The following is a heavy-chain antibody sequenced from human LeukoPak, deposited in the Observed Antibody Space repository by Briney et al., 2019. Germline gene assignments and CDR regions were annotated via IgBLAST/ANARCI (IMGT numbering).Heavy chain of an antibody. CDR2: IYLGDSDT. CDR1: GYIFSSYW. J-gene: IGHJ4*02. CDR3: ARSGGSGWDEGFDY. Sequence: GESLKISCKASGYIFSSYWIAWVRQMPGKGLVWMGIIYLGDSDTRYSPSFQGQVTISADKSISTAYLQWSRLKASDTATYYCARSGGSGWDEGFDYWGQGTLVTVSS. D-gene: IGHD6-19*01. V-gene: IGHV5-51*01.